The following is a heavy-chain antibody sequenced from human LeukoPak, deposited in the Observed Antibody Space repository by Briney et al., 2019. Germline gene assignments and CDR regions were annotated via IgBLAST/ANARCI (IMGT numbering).Heavy chain of an antibody. J-gene: IGHJ4*02. V-gene: IGHV1-2*02. CDR2: MNPNSGDT. Sequence: GASVKVSCKASGYTFTGYYMHWVRQAPGQGLEWMGWMNPNSGDTNFAQKFQGRVTMTRDTSISTAYMELSRLRSDDTAVYFCARDYDILTADQEFDYWGQGTLVTVSS. D-gene: IGHD3-9*01. CDR1: GYTFTGYY. CDR3: ARDYDILTADQEFDY.